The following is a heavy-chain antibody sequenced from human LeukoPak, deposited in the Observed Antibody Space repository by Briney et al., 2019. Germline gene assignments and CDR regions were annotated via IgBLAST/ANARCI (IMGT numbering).Heavy chain of an antibody. CDR1: GGSISSGGYS. Sequence: PSETLSLTCAVSGGSISSGGYSWSWIRQPPGKGLEWIGYIYHSGSTYYNPSLKSRVTISVDRSKNQFSLKLSSVTAADTAVYYCAREAAAGTSDWFGWYSDLWGRGTLVTVSS. D-gene: IGHD6-13*01. CDR3: AREAAAGTSDWFGWYSDL. CDR2: IYHSGST. V-gene: IGHV4-30-2*01. J-gene: IGHJ2*01.